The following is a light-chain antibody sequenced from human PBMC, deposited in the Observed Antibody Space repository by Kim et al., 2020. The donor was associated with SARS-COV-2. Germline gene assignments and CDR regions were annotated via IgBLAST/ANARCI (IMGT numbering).Light chain of an antibody. Sequence: EIVMTQSPATLSVSPGERATLSCRASQSVSSNLAWYQQKPGQAPRLLIYGASTRATGIPAGFSGSGSETEFTLTINNLQSEDFAVYYCQADNNWPQTFGQGTKVDIK. J-gene: IGKJ1*01. CDR2: GAS. CDR1: QSVSSN. CDR3: QADNNWPQT. V-gene: IGKV3-15*01.